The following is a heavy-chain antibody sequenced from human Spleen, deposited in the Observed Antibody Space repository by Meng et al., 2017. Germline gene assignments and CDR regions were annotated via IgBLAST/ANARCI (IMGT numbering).Heavy chain of an antibody. CDR3: ARRPTGIDY. J-gene: IGHJ4*02. V-gene: IGHV4-34*12. CDR2: IIHDGSP. Sequence: QVQLQQWGAGLFKPSETLSHTCAVNGGSLSGAYWNGIRQPPGKGLEWIGEIIHDGSPSYNPSLKSRVTISIDTYKNQLSLMLSTVTAADTAVYYCARRPTGIDYWGQGTLVTVSS. CDR1: GGSLSGAY. D-gene: IGHD2-8*02.